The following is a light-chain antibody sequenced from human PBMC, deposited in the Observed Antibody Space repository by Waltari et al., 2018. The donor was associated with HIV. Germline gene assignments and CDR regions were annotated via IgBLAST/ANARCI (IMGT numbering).Light chain of an antibody. J-gene: IGKJ5*01. CDR3: QQGHTTHLT. CDR2: AAS. Sequence: DIQMTQSPSSLSASVGDSVTITCRASQGISRYLNWYQHKLGKAPKLLIFAASNLQSGVPSRFSGSGSGKDFTLTIKNLQPDDFATYYCQQGHTTHLTFGQGTRLEIK. V-gene: IGKV1-39*01. CDR1: QGISRY.